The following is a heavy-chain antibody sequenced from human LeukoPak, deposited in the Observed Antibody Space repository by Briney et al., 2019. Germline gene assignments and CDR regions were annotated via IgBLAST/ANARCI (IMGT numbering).Heavy chain of an antibody. D-gene: IGHD3-22*01. Sequence: GGSLRLSCAASGFTFSDYYMSWIRQAPGKGLEWVSAISGSGGSKYYADSVKGRFTISRDNSKNTLYLQMNSLRAEDTAVYYCAKTQEYYYDSSGSGDYWGQGTLVTVSS. CDR3: AKTQEYYYDSSGSGDY. CDR1: GFTFSDYY. V-gene: IGHV3-23*01. J-gene: IGHJ4*02. CDR2: ISGSGGSK.